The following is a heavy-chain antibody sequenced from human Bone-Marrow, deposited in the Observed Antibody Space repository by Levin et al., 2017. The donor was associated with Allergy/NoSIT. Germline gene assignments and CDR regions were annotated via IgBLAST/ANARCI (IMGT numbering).Heavy chain of an antibody. V-gene: IGHV5-51*01. CDR3: ARHVEDCSGGSCYSDYAYYGIEV. Sequence: GESLKISCKGSGYKFPNYWIGWVRQMPGKGLEWMGIIYPGDSNTRYSPSFQGQVTISADKSTNTAYLQWSSLKASDTAMYYCARHVEDCSGGSCYSDYAYYGIEVWGQGTTVTVSS. CDR2: IYPGDSNT. CDR1: GYKFPNYW. D-gene: IGHD2-15*01. J-gene: IGHJ6*02.